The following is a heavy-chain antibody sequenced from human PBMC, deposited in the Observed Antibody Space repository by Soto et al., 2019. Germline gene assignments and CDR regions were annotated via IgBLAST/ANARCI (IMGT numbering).Heavy chain of an antibody. Sequence: GGSLRLSCAASGFTFSSYAMSWVRQAPGKGLEWVSAISGSGGTTYYADSVKGRFTFSRDNSKNTLYLQMNSPRAEDTAVYFCVRDRDLYRDMFHADLWGQGTLVTVSS. CDR2: ISGSGGTT. D-gene: IGHD3-10*02. CDR3: VRDRDLYRDMFHADL. CDR1: GFTFSSYA. V-gene: IGHV3-23*01. J-gene: IGHJ4*01.